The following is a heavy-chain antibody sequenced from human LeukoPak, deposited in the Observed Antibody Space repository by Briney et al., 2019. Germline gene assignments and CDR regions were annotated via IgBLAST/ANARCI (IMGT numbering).Heavy chain of an antibody. D-gene: IGHD6-13*01. CDR2: IIPILGIA. CDR3: ARDTGTGGSSRLY. CDR1: GGTCSSYA. Sequence: SVKVSCKASGGTCSSYAISWVRQAPGQGLEWMGRIIPILGIANYAQKFQGRVTITADKSTSTAYMELSSLRSEDTAVYYCARDTGTGGSSRLYWGQGTLVTVSS. V-gene: IGHV1-69*04. J-gene: IGHJ4*02.